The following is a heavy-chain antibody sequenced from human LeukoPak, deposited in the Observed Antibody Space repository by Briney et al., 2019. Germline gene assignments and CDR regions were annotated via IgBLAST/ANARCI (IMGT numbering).Heavy chain of an antibody. CDR1: GYTFTDYY. CDR3: ARDAHNGYEHHDWLDP. D-gene: IGHD5-12*01. Sequence: GASVKVSCKASGYTFTDYYMHWVRQGPGQRLEWMGWINPKNGGTTYAQKFQGRVTMTGDTSLSTAYMELSRLTSDDTAVYYCARDAHNGYEHHDWLDPWGPGTAVTVSS. V-gene: IGHV1-2*02. J-gene: IGHJ5*02. CDR2: INPKNGGT.